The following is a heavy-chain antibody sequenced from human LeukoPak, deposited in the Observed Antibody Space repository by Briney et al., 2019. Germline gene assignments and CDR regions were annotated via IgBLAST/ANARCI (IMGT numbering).Heavy chain of an antibody. CDR3: AREKLERRDNWFDP. D-gene: IGHD1-1*01. J-gene: IGHJ5*02. CDR1: GFTFSSYW. V-gene: IGHV3-7*03. CDR2: IKQDGSEK. Sequence: SGGSLSLSCAASGFTFSSYWMSWVRQAPGKELAWVANIKQDGSEKYYVDSVKGRFTISRDNAKNSLYLQMNSLRAEDTAVYDCAREKLERRDNWFDPWSQGTLVTVSS.